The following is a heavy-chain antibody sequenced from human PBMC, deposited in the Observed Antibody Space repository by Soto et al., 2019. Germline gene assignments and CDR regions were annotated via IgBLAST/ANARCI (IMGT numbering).Heavy chain of an antibody. CDR3: ARDESSCSSTSCYNWYFDL. V-gene: IGHV3-20*01. CDR1: GFTFDDYG. D-gene: IGHD2-2*02. CDR2: INWNGGST. J-gene: IGHJ2*01. Sequence: EVQLVESGGGVVRPGGSLRLSCAASGFTFDDYGMSWVRQAPGKGLEWVSGINWNGGSTGYADSVKGRFTISRDNAKNSMYLHMNSLGEEDTVLYHSARDESSCSSTSCYNWYFDLWGRGTLVTVSS.